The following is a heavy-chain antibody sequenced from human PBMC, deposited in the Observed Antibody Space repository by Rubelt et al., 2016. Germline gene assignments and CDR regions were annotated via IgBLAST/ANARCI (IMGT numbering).Heavy chain of an antibody. CDR2: INHSGST. D-gene: IGHD3-22*01. Sequence: QVQLQQWGAGLLKPSETLSLTCAVYGGSFSGYYWSWIRQPPGKGLEWIGEINHSGSTNYNPSLKGRVTLSVDTSKNQFSLKLSSWTAADTAVYYCARGLNSHDSSGYYLYYFDYWGQGTLVTVSS. V-gene: IGHV4-34*01. J-gene: IGHJ4*02. CDR1: GGSFSGYY. CDR3: ARGLNSHDSSGYYLYYFDY.